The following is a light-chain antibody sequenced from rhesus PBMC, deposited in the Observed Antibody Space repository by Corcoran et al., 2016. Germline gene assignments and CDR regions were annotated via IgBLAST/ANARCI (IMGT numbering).Light chain of an antibody. CDR3: QHYYSTPFS. V-gene: IGKV1-25*01. CDR2: EAS. J-gene: IGKJ2*01. Sequence: DIQMTQSPSSLSASVGDRVTITCRASRGITNDLAWYQQTPGETPKLLNYEASTLQSGVPSRFSGSGSGTDFTITINCLQFDDFATYLCQHYYSTPFSFGQGTKLEIK. CDR1: RGITND.